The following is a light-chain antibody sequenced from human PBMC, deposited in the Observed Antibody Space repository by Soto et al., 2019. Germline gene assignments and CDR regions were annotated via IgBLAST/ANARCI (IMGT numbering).Light chain of an antibody. V-gene: IGKV1-16*01. Sequence: DIKMTQSPSSLSAYVGDRITITCRASQTLNNYLTWFQQKPGKAPKVLIYAASTLQSGVPSRFSGSGSGTEFTLTISNLQPDDFATYFCQQYNNYPRTFGQGTKVDIK. J-gene: IGKJ1*01. CDR3: QQYNNYPRT. CDR2: AAS. CDR1: QTLNNY.